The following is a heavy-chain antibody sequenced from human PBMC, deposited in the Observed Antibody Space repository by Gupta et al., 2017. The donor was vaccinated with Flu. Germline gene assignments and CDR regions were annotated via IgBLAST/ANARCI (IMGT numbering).Heavy chain of an antibody. D-gene: IGHD6-6*01. CDR1: GFTFGAYA. CDR3: TRSVWGSSWSLEYNWFDP. CDR2: IRSKAYGWTT. V-gene: IGHV3-49*03. Sequence: EVQLVASGGGLVQHGRSLSLSCTAFGFTFGAYALTWFSLAPRKGLWWVGFIRSKAYGWTTEYAGSVKGRVTISRDDSKSIAYLQMNSLKTEDTAVYYCTRSVWGSSWSLEYNWFDPWGQGTLVTVSS. J-gene: IGHJ5*02.